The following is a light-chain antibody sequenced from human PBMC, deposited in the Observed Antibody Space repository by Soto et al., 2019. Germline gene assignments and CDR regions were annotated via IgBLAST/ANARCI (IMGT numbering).Light chain of an antibody. CDR1: SSDVGGYNY. CDR2: DVS. CDR3: CSYAGTHYV. Sequence: QSALTQPRSVSGSPGQSVTISCTGTSSDVGGYNYVSWYQQHPGKAPKLMIYDVSKRPSGVPDRFSGSKSGNTASLTISGLQAEDDADYYCCSYAGTHYVFGTGTKVTVL. V-gene: IGLV2-11*01. J-gene: IGLJ1*01.